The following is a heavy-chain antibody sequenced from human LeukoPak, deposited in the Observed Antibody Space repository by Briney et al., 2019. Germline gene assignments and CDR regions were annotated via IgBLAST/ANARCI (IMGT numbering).Heavy chain of an antibody. Sequence: RASVKVSCKASGYTFTSYGISWVRQAPGQGLEWMGWISAYNDNTNYAQKLQGRVTMTTDTSTSTAYMELRSLRSDDTAVYYCARVWGSGWPLYYYYYGMDVWGQGTTVTVSS. V-gene: IGHV1-18*01. D-gene: IGHD6-19*01. CDR2: ISAYNDNT. J-gene: IGHJ6*02. CDR1: GYTFTSYG. CDR3: ARVWGSGWPLYYYYYGMDV.